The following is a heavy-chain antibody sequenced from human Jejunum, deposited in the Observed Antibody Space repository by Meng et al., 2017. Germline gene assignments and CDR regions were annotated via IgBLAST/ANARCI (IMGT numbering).Heavy chain of an antibody. D-gene: IGHD3-22*01. CDR2: ISTDGSST. J-gene: IGHJ4*02. V-gene: IGHV3-74*01. CDR1: GFTFSSYW. CDR3: ARGLSGYYGFFDY. Sequence: ELQLVESGGGLVQPGGSLRLSCAASGFTFSSYWMHWVRQAPGKGLVWVSRISTDGSSTYYADSVKGRFPISRDNAKNTVYLEINSLRAEDSAVYYCARGLSGYYGFFDYWGQGTLVTVSS.